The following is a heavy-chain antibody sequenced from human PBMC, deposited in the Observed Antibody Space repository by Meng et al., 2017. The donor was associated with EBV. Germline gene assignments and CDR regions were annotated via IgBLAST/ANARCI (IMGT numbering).Heavy chain of an antibody. Sequence: VQLVGSGGGPVRPGGSLRLSCAVSGFTFSRFWMHWVRQVPGKGLVWVARTNEDGGITNYADSVKGRFIISRDNTRNTLYLQMNSLRDEDTAVYFCSRDLAGPFDDWGQGTLVTVSS. V-gene: IGHV3-74*01. CDR2: TNEDGGIT. J-gene: IGHJ4*02. CDR1: GFTFSRFW. CDR3: SRDLAGPFDD.